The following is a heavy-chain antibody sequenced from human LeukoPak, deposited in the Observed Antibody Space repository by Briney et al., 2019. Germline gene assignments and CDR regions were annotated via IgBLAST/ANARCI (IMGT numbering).Heavy chain of an antibody. V-gene: IGHV3-7*01. J-gene: IGHJ4*02. CDR2: INQYGNEK. CDR1: GFTFSTYW. Sequence: GGSLRLSCAASGFTFSTYWMNWVRQAPGKGLEWVANINQYGNEKYYVDSAKGRFTISRDNDKNSLYLEMNSLRAEDTAVYYCATGAEMDRGVIINGHLDYWGQGTLVTASS. D-gene: IGHD3-10*01. CDR3: ATGAEMDRGVIINGHLDY.